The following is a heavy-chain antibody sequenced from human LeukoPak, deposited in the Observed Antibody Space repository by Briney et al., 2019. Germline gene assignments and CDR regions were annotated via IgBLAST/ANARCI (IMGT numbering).Heavy chain of an antibody. CDR2: MNPNSGNT. J-gene: IGHJ6*02. CDR1: GYTFTSYD. V-gene: IGHV1-8*01. D-gene: IGHD6-19*01. Sequence: ASVKVSCKASGYTFTSYDINWERQATGQGLEWMGWMNPNSGNTGYAQKFQGRVTMTRNTSISTAYMELSSLRSEDTAVYYCARGPHSSGWHLNLPTNYYYYVMDVWGQGTTVTVSS. CDR3: ARGPHSSGWHLNLPTNYYYYVMDV.